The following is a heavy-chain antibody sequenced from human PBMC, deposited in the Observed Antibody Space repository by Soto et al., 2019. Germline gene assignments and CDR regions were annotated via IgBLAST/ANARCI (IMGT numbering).Heavy chain of an antibody. CDR3: SGSTGYSIFYFYCGMDV. J-gene: IGHJ6*02. V-gene: IGHV1-8*01. CDR2: MNLNSGHT. Sequence: ASVKVSCQPSVYSFTSYDRILVQQDTGEPLEWMGWMNLNSGHTGYAQKLLARDTITRNTTISTAHMVLGSQLSDDTADDYCSGSTGYSIFYFYCGMDVWGQGTMVTVSS. CDR1: VYSFTSYD. D-gene: IGHD3-9*01.